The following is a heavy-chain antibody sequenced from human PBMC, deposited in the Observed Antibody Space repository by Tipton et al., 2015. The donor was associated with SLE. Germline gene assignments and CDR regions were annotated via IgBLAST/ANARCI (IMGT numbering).Heavy chain of an antibody. V-gene: IGHV3-23*03. J-gene: IGHJ6*02. Sequence: SLRLSCAASGFTFSNSAMSWVRQAPGKGLEWVSVVYGGGGTYYADSVKGRFTISRDNSKNTLYLQMNSLRAEDTAVYYCARRVGSYYGMDVWGQGTTVTVSS. CDR3: ARRVGSYYGMDV. CDR2: VYGGGGT. CDR1: GFTFSNSA. D-gene: IGHD3-10*01.